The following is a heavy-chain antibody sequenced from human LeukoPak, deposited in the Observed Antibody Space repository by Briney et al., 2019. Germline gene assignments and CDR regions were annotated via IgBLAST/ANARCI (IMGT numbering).Heavy chain of an antibody. CDR2: NSSSSSTI. J-gene: IGHJ4*02. Sequence: PGGSLRLSCAASGFTFSSYSMNWVRQAPGKGLEWVSYNSSSSSTIYYADSVKGRFTISRDNAKNSLYLQMNSLRAEDTAVYYCARESYIAAAGTRNFGYWGQGTLVTVSS. CDR1: GFTFSSYS. CDR3: ARESYIAAAGTRNFGY. V-gene: IGHV3-48*01. D-gene: IGHD6-13*01.